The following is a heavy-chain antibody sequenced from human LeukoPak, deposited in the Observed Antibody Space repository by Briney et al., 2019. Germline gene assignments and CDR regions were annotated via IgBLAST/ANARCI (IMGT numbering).Heavy chain of an antibody. CDR3: AKDWVTTIEPNWFDP. CDR2: ISGSGGST. D-gene: IGHD4-17*01. V-gene: IGHV3-23*01. J-gene: IGHJ5*02. CDR1: GFTFSSYA. Sequence: SGGSLRLSCAASGFTFSSYAMSWVRQAPGKGLEWVSAISGSGGSTYYADSVKGRFTISRDNSKNTLYLQMNSLRAEDTAVYYCAKDWVTTIEPNWFDPWGQGTLVTVSS.